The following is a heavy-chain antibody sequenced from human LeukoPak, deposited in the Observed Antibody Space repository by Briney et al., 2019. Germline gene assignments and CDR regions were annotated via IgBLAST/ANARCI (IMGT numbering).Heavy chain of an antibody. V-gene: IGHV3-11*01. CDR2: IIYSGT. J-gene: IGHJ5*02. CDR3: AGGYGSGSFSA. CDR1: GFTLNDYY. D-gene: IGHD3-10*01. Sequence: GGSLRLSCAASGFTLNDYYMSWIRQAPGKGLELIAYIIYSGTSYADSVKGRFTISRDNAESSLYLQMYSLRVEDTALYYCAGGYGSGSFSAWGQGTLVTVSS.